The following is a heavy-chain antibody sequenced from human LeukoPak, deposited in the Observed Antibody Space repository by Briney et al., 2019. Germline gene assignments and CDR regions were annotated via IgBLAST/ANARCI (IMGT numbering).Heavy chain of an antibody. J-gene: IGHJ6*03. CDR3: AREAGLGLRYFDWLSYYYYYYYMDV. V-gene: IGHV7-4-1*02. Sequence: ASVKVSCKASGYTFTSYAMNWVRQAPGQGLEWMGWINTNTGNPTYAQGFTGRFVFSLDTSVSTAYLQISSLKAEDTAVYYCAREAGLGLRYFDWLSYYYYYYYMDVWGKGTTVTVSS. CDR2: INTNTGNP. D-gene: IGHD3-9*01. CDR1: GYTFTSYA.